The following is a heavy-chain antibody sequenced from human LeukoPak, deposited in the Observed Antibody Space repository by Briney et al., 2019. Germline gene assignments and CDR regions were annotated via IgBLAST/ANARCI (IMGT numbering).Heavy chain of an antibody. V-gene: IGHV1-2*02. CDR1: GYTFTGHY. D-gene: IGHD2-15*01. J-gene: IGHJ4*02. CDR3: ARGPLVVVAATPFDY. Sequence: ASVKVSCKASGYTFTGHYMHWVRQAPGQGLEWMGWINPNSGGTNYAQKFQGRVTMTRDTSISTAYMELSRLRSDDTAVYYCARGPLVVVAATPFDYWGQGTLVTVSS. CDR2: INPNSGGT.